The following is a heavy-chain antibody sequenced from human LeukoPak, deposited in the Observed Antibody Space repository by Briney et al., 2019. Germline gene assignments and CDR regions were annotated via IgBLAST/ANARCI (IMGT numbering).Heavy chain of an antibody. D-gene: IGHD3-16*01. J-gene: IGHJ4*02. CDR3: TRDGYYDYVWGSYDH. V-gene: IGHV3-49*04. CDR2: SRSKAYGGIT. Sequence: GGSLRLSCTASGFTFGDYAMSWVRQAPGKGLEWVGFSRSKAYGGITEYAASVKGRFTISRDDSKSIAYLQMNSLKTEDTAVYYCTRDGYYDYVWGSYDHWGQGTLVTVSS. CDR1: GFTFGDYA.